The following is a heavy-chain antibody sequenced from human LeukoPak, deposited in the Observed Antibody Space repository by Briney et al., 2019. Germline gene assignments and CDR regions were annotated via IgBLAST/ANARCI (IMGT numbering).Heavy chain of an antibody. CDR3: ASFIAVAGTVFDY. V-gene: IGHV4-38-2*02. J-gene: IGHJ4*02. CDR2: ISQSGDT. CDR1: GYSISSGYD. Sequence: SETLSLTCTVSGYSISSGYDWGWMRQAPGKGLEWLASISQSGDTYNNPSLKSRVSLSVDTSKNQLSLKLTSVTAADTAVYYCASFIAVAGTVFDYWGQGTLVTVSS. D-gene: IGHD6-19*01.